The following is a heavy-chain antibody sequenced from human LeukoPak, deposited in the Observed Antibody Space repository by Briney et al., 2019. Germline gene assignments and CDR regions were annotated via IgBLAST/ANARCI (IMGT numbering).Heavy chain of an antibody. Sequence: ASVKVSCKASGYTFTSYGINWVRQAPGQGLEWMGGIIPIFGTANYAQKFQGRVTITADKSTSTAYMELSSLRSEDTAVYYCARKYYYDSSGYYGWGQGTLVTVSS. D-gene: IGHD3-22*01. CDR1: GYTFTSYG. J-gene: IGHJ4*02. V-gene: IGHV1-69*06. CDR2: IIPIFGTA. CDR3: ARKYYYDSSGYYG.